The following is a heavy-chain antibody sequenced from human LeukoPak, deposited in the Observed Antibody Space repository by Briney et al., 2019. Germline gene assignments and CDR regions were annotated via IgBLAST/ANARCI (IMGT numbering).Heavy chain of an antibody. Sequence: SETLSLTCTISGGSISSGDYYWSWIRQPPGKGLEWIGYSNYSGSTYYNPSLKSRVTISVDTSKNQFSLKLSSVTAADTAVYYCARESMVRGAMGGWFDPWGQGTLVTVSS. D-gene: IGHD3-10*01. J-gene: IGHJ5*02. CDR3: ARESMVRGAMGGWFDP. V-gene: IGHV4-30-4*01. CDR1: GGSISSGDYY. CDR2: SNYSGST.